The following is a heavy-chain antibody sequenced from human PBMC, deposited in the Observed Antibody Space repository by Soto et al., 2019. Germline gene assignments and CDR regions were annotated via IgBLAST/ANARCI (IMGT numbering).Heavy chain of an antibody. CDR2: IYYSGST. CDR1: GDSISSYY. J-gene: IGHJ4*02. V-gene: IGHV4-59*08. D-gene: IGHD3-9*01. CDR3: ARRESYDILTGYYHFDY. Sequence: PSETLSLTCTVSGDSISSYYWSWIRQPPGKGLEWLGYIYYSGSTNYNPSLKSRITISADTSKNQFSLKLSSVTAADTAVYYCARRESYDILTGYYHFDYWGQGTLVTVSS.